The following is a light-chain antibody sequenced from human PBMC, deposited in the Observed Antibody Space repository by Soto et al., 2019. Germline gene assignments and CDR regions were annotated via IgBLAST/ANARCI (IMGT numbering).Light chain of an antibody. J-gene: IGLJ2*01. CDR2: EVS. CDR1: SNDVGGYNY. V-gene: IGLV2-8*01. CDR3: SSYAGSNNFVV. Sequence: QSVLTQPASVSGSPGQSITISCTGTSNDVGGYNYVSWYQQHPGKAPRLIIHEVSQRPSGVSDRFAGSKSGNTASLTVSGLQAEDEADYYCSSYAGSNNFVVFGGGTKVTVL.